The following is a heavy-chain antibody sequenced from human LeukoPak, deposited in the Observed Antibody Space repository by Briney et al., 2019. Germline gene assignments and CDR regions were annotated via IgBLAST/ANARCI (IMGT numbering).Heavy chain of an antibody. D-gene: IGHD2-2*01. CDR2: IYTSGST. J-gene: IGHJ4*02. CDR3: AILMISCSSTSCYGGHFDY. V-gene: IGHV4-4*07. CDR1: GGSISSYY. Sequence: PSETLSLTCTVSGGSISSYYWSWIRQPAGKGLEWIGRIYTSGSTNYNPSLKSRVTMSVDTSKNQFSLKLSSVTAADTAVYYCAILMISCSSTSCYGGHFDYWGQGTLVAVSS.